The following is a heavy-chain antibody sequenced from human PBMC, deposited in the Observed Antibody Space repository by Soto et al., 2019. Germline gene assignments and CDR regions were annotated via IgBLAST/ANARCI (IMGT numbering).Heavy chain of an antibody. V-gene: IGHV4-39*01. J-gene: IGHJ4*02. CDR1: GGSISSSSYY. CDR3: ARHLGYCSSTSCYTPSIDY. CDR2: IYYSWST. Sequence: PSETLSLTCTVSGGSISSSSYYWGWIRQPPGKGLEWIGSIYYSWSTYYNPSLKSRVTISVDTSKNQFSRKLSPVNAADTAVYYCARHLGYCSSTSCYTPSIDYWGQGTLVTVS. D-gene: IGHD2-2*02.